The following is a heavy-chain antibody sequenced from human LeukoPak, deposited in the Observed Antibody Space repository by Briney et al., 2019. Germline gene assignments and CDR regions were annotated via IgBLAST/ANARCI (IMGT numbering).Heavy chain of an antibody. CDR1: GFTFTDDY. Sequence: GASVKLSCKSSGFTFTDDYIHWVRQAPGQGLEWMGYIGPHSSATSSPQELQGRVTMTRDTSMSNAYMELTRLTSDDTAVYYCAREGNGLLSKDFDYWGQGTLVTVSS. J-gene: IGHJ4*02. CDR3: AREGNGLLSKDFDY. CDR2: IGPHSSAT. D-gene: IGHD2/OR15-2a*01. V-gene: IGHV1-2*02.